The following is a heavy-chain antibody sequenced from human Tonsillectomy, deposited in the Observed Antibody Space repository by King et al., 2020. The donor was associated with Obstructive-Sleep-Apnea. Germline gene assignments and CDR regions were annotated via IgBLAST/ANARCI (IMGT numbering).Heavy chain of an antibody. D-gene: IGHD5-18*01. V-gene: IGHV3-23*01. Sequence: QLQESGGGLVQPGGSLRLSCAASGFTFSSYAMSWVRQAPGKGLGWVSGITASGGGTFYADSVKGRFTISRDNSKNTLFLQMNSLRADDTAIYYCATTALGDFGYYGLAVWGRGTTVTVSS. CDR1: GFTFSSYA. CDR2: ITASGGGT. CDR3: ATTALGDFGYYGLAV. J-gene: IGHJ6*02.